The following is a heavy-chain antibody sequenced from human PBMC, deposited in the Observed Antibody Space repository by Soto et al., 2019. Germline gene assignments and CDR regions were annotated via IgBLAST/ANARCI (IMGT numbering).Heavy chain of an antibody. CDR2: IYSGGST. V-gene: IGHV3-53*04. CDR3: ARGRTTWELRDAFDI. D-gene: IGHD3-10*01. CDR1: GSIVSGND. J-gene: IGHJ3*02. Sequence: EVQLVESGGGLVQPGGSLRLSCAASGSIVSGNDMSWVRQAPGKGLEWVSVIYSGGSTDYADSVKGRCTISRHNSKNTVYLQMHTLRADDTAVYYCARGRTTWELRDAFDIWGQGTMVTVSS.